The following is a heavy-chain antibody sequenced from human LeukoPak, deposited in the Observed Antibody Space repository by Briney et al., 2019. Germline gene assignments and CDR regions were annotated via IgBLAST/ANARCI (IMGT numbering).Heavy chain of an antibody. V-gene: IGHV1-46*01. CDR3: ARDSDYTSGWYYFDY. CDR2: INPSGGTT. Sequence: GASVKVSCKASGGTFTTYYMHWVRQAPGQGLEWMGIINPSGGTTTYAQKFQGRVTMTRDTSTSTVYMELSSLRSEDTAMYYCARDSDYTSGWYYFDYWGQGTLVTVSS. CDR1: GGTFTTYY. J-gene: IGHJ4*02. D-gene: IGHD6-19*01.